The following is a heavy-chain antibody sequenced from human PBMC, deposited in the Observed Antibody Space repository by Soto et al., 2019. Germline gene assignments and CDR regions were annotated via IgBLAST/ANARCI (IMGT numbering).Heavy chain of an antibody. V-gene: IGHV3-72*01. CDR3: ARHIPYHGNDV. D-gene: IGHD2-21*01. Sequence: EVQLVESGGGLVQPGGSLRLSCAASGFTFSDHYMDWVRQAPGKGLEWVGRIRNKVNSYTTEYAASVKGRFTISRDDSKNSLYLQMNSLKTEDTAVYYCARHIPYHGNDVWGQGTTVTVSS. CDR2: IRNKVNSYTT. CDR1: GFTFSDHY. J-gene: IGHJ6*02.